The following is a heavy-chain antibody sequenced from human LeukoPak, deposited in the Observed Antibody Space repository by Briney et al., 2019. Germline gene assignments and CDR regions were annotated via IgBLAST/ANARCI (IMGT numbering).Heavy chain of an antibody. J-gene: IGHJ4*02. CDR2: IIPIFGTA. V-gene: IGHV1-69*01. CDR1: GGTFSSYA. CDR3: ARGPTVLRFLEWLLKPLDY. D-gene: IGHD3-3*01. Sequence: GSSVKVSFKASGGTFSSYAISWVRQAPGQGLEWMGGIIPIFGTANYSQKFQGRVTITADESTSTAYMELSSLRSEDTAVYYCARGPTVLRFLEWLLKPLDYWGQGTLVTVSS.